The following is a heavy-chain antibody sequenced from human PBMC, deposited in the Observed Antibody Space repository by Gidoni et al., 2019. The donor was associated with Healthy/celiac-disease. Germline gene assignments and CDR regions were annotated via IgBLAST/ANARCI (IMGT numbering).Heavy chain of an antibody. D-gene: IGHD6-6*01. V-gene: IGHV4-30-4*01. CDR3: ARDNRAALDAFDI. CDR1: GGSISSGDYS. CDR2: IYYSGST. Sequence: QVQLQESGPGLVKPSQTLALTCTVSGGSISSGDYSWSWIRQPPGKGLEWIGYIYYSGSTYYNPSLKSRVTISVDTSKNQFSLKLSSVTAADTAVYYCARDNRAALDAFDIWGQGTMVTVSS. J-gene: IGHJ3*02.